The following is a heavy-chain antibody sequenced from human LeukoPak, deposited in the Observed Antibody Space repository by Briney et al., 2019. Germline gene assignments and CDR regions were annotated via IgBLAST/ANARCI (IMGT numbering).Heavy chain of an antibody. J-gene: IGHJ4*02. CDR2: ICYSGST. D-gene: IGHD3-10*01. CDR3: ASLGGSGSWNFGY. CDR1: GGSISSSSYY. V-gene: IGHV4-39*01. Sequence: SETLSLTCTVSGGSISSSSYYWGWIRQPPGKGLEWIGSICYSGSTYYNPSLKSRVTISVDTSKNQFSLKLSSVTAADTAVYYCASLGGSGSWNFGYWGQGTLVTVSS.